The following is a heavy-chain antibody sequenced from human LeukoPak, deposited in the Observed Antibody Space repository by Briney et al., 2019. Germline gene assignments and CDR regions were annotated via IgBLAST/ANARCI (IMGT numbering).Heavy chain of an antibody. Sequence: GGSLRLSCAASGFTFSSYAMSWVRQAPGKGLEWVSGIGGSDDSTYYAASVKGRFTISRDNSKNTLFLQMNSPRVEDTAVYYCAKDYGDYGILFDFWGHGTLVTVSS. CDR3: AKDYGDYGILFDF. CDR1: GFTFSSYA. D-gene: IGHD4-17*01. J-gene: IGHJ4*01. V-gene: IGHV3-23*01. CDR2: IGGSDDST.